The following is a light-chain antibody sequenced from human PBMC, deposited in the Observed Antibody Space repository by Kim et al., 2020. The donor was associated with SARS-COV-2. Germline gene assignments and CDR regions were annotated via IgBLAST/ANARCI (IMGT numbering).Light chain of an antibody. Sequence: DIQMIQSPSSLSASLGVRVTITCRASQDISTWVVWFQQKPGKAPQCLIYAAATLQSGVPSRFSGSGSVTHFTLTISSLQPEDFATYYCLQYNDNPLTFGQGTRLEIK. V-gene: IGKV1D-16*01. J-gene: IGKJ5*01. CDR1: QDISTW. CDR2: AAA. CDR3: LQYNDNPLT.